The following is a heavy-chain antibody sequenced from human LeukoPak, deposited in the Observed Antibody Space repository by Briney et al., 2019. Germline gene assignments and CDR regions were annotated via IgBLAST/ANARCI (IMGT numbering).Heavy chain of an antibody. CDR3: TTDEVRYNWNYVDY. Sequence: PGGSLRLSCAASGFTFSDYYMSWIRQAPGKGLEWVGRIKSKTDGGTTDYAAPVKGRFTISRDDSKNTLYLQMNSLKTEDTAVYYCTTDEVRYNWNYVDYWGQGTLVTVSS. D-gene: IGHD1-20*01. V-gene: IGHV3-15*01. J-gene: IGHJ4*02. CDR1: GFTFSDYY. CDR2: IKSKTDGGTT.